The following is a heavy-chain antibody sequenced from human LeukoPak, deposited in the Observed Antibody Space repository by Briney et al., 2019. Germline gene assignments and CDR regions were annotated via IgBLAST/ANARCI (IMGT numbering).Heavy chain of an antibody. V-gene: IGHV1-18*01. Sequence: GASVKVSCKASGYTFTSYGISWVRQAPGQGLEWMGWISAYNGNTNYAQKLQGRVTMTTDTSTSTAYMELRSLRSDDTAVYYCARDTEAVKGYCSGGSCYFGWFDPWGQGTLVTVSS. J-gene: IGHJ5*02. CDR3: ARDTEAVKGYCSGGSCYFGWFDP. CDR1: GYTFTSYG. CDR2: ISAYNGNT. D-gene: IGHD2-15*01.